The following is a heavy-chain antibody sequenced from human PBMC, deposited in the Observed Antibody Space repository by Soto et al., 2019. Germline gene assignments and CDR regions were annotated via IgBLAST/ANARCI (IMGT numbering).Heavy chain of an antibody. CDR2: ISGYNGNT. J-gene: IGHJ4*02. V-gene: IGHV1-18*01. Sequence: QVELVQSGAEVKKPGASVKVSCKASGYTFTSYGISWVRQAPGQGLEWMGWISGYNGNTNYEQNLQGRVTMTTDKSTSTAYRELRSLGSDDTPGYYCTRGETGTGDYWGQGTLVTVSS. CDR1: GYTFTSYG. CDR3: TRGETGTGDY. D-gene: IGHD1-1*01.